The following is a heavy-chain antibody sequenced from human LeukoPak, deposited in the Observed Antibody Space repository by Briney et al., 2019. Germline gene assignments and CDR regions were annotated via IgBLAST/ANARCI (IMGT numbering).Heavy chain of an antibody. V-gene: IGHV4-59*01. CDR2: IYYSGGT. CDR3: ARVGQLDDWFDP. CDR1: GGSISSYY. J-gene: IGHJ5*02. Sequence: SETLSLTCTVSGGSISSYYWSWIRQPPGKGLEWIGYIYYSGGTNYNPSLKSRVTISVDTSKNQFSLKLSSVTAADTAVYYCARVGQLDDWFDPWGQGTLVTVSS. D-gene: IGHD6-6*01.